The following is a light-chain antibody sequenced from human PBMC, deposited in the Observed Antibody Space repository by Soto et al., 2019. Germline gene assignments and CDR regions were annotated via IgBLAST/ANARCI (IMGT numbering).Light chain of an antibody. Sequence: QSERTHPPSVSGAPGQTVTISCTGSSSNSGAGFDVHWYQQVPGTAPKLVLYSNTARPSGVPDRFSGSRSGSSGSLAITGLQPEDEADYYCQSYDSGVTGSVFGTGTKVTVL. CDR1: SSNSGAGFD. CDR2: SNT. V-gene: IGLV1-40*01. CDR3: QSYDSGVTGSV. J-gene: IGLJ1*01.